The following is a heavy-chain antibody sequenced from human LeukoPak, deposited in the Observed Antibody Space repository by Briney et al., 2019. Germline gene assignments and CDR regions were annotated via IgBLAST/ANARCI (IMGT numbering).Heavy chain of an antibody. V-gene: IGHV3-30*18. Sequence: GRSLRLSCAASGFSFNSHGMHWVRQAPGKGLDWVAVISYDGSNTYYADSMKGRFTISRDNSKNTLDLQMNSLRAEDTAVYYCAKDRDSYGLLGYFDLWGRGTLVSASS. D-gene: IGHD5-18*01. J-gene: IGHJ2*01. CDR2: ISYDGSNT. CDR1: GFSFNSHG. CDR3: AKDRDSYGLLGYFDL.